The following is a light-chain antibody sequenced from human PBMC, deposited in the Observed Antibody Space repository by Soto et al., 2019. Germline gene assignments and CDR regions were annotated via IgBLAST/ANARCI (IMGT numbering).Light chain of an antibody. Sequence: EIVMTQSPATLSVSPGERVSLSCRASQSVSNNYFAWYQQKPGQAPRLLIFGSSDRATGTPDRFSGSGSGTDFTLTISRLEPEDFAVYYCQQYGSSPPYTFGQGTKLEIK. CDR2: GSS. CDR3: QQYGSSPPYT. CDR1: QSVSNNY. J-gene: IGKJ2*01. V-gene: IGKV3-20*01.